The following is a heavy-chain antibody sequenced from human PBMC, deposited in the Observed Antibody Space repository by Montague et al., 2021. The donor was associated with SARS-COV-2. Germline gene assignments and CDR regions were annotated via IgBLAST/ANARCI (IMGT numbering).Heavy chain of an antibody. D-gene: IGHD4-17*01. Sequence: SETLSLTCSRLGGWNRGADRRRTRLNSRNHREWNADFCFKGSTNYNPSFYSRASMSVDTSKNQFSLKLRSATAADTAVYYCARDDYGEYAAFWGRGTLVTVSS. CDR3: ARDDYGEYAAF. CDR2: FCFKGST. J-gene: IGHJ4*02. CDR1: GGWNRGAD. V-gene: IGHV4-59*13.